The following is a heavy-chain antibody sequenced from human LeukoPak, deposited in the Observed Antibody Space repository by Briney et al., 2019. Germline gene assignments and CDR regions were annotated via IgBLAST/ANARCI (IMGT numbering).Heavy chain of an antibody. Sequence: SETLFLTCTVSGGSISSSSYYWGWIRQPPGKGLEWIGSIYYSGSTYYNPSLKSRVTISVDTSKNQFSLKLSSVTAADTAVYYCARDYGDYVASHWGQGTLVTVSS. CDR1: GGSISSSSYY. J-gene: IGHJ4*02. D-gene: IGHD4-17*01. V-gene: IGHV4-39*01. CDR3: ARDYGDYVASH. CDR2: IYYSGST.